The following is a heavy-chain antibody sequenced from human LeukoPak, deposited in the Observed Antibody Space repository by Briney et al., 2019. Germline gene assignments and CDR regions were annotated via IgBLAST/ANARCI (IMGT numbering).Heavy chain of an antibody. CDR3: AGEGKMSDYVTFDY. CDR2: ISYDGSNK. CDR1: GFTFSSYA. J-gene: IGHJ4*02. V-gene: IGHV3-30*04. D-gene: IGHD3-16*01. Sequence: GGSLRLSCAASGFTFSSYAMHWVRQAPGKGLEWVAVISYDGSNKYYADSVKGRFTISRDNSKNTLYLQMNSLRAEDTAVYYCAGEGKMSDYVTFDYWAQGPL.